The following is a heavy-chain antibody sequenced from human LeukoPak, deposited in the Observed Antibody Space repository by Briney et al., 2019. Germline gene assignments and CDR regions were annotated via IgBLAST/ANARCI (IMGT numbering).Heavy chain of an antibody. D-gene: IGHD5-24*01. Sequence: ASVKVSCKASGYTFTGYYMHWVRQASGQGLEWMGRINPNSGGANYAQKFQGRVTMTRDTSISIVYMELSRLRSDDTAVYYCARDFGDGYNSYYFDYWGQGTLVTVSS. CDR3: ARDFGDGYNSYYFDY. V-gene: IGHV1-2*06. CDR2: INPNSGGA. CDR1: GYTFTGYY. J-gene: IGHJ4*02.